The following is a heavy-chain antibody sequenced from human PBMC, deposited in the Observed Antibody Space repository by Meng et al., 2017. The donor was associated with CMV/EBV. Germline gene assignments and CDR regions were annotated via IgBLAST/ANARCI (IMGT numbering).Heavy chain of an antibody. Sequence: ASVKVSCKTSGYTFTRFHMHWVRQAPGQGLEWMGKIIPSSGSTTYAPRFQGRVTMTRDTSTSTVYMELNSLRSEDTAVYSCARDYGDSVFDYWGQGTLVTVSS. CDR3: ARDYGDSVFDY. CDR1: GYTFTRFH. D-gene: IGHD4-17*01. CDR2: IIPSSGST. V-gene: IGHV1-46*01. J-gene: IGHJ4*02.